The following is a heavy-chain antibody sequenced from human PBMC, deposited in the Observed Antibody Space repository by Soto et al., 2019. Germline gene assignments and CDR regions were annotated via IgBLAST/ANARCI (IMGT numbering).Heavy chain of an antibody. CDR1: GFTFSSYG. J-gene: IGHJ6*02. CDR3: ARGTGPCYYYGMDV. V-gene: IGHV3-33*01. Sequence: QVQLVESGGGVVQPGRSLRLSCAASGFTFSSYGMHWVRQAPGKGLEWVAVIWYDGSNKYYADSVKGRFTISRDNSKNTLYLQMNSLRAEDTAVYYCARGTGPCYYYGMDVWGQGTTVTVSS. D-gene: IGHD3-9*01. CDR2: IWYDGSNK.